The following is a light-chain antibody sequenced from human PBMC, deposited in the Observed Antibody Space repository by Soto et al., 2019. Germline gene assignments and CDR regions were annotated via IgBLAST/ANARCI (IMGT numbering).Light chain of an antibody. J-gene: IGKJ3*01. CDR1: QSISKW. CDR3: QQYNAY. V-gene: IGKV1-5*01. CDR2: DAS. Sequence: DIQMTQSPSTLSASVGDRVTITCRASQSISKWLAWYRQKPGKAPKVLIYDASTLDSGVPSRFSGSASGTEFTLTISSLQPDDSANYYCQQYNAYFGPGTKVDI.